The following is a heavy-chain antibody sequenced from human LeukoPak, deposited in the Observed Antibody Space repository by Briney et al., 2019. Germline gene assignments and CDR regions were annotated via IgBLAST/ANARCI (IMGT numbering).Heavy chain of an antibody. D-gene: IGHD2-2*01. CDR1: GGSISSYY. Sequence: SETLSLTCIVSGGSISSYYWSWIRQPPGKGLECIGYIYYSGSTHYNPSLKSRVTISVDTSKNQFSLELNSVTAADTAVYYCARAGPGYCSSTSCYYFDYWGQGTLVTVSS. V-gene: IGHV4-59*01. J-gene: IGHJ4*02. CDR2: IYYSGST. CDR3: ARAGPGYCSSTSCYYFDY.